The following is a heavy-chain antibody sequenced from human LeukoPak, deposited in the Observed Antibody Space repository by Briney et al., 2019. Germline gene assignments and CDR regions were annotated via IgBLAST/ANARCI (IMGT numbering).Heavy chain of an antibody. D-gene: IGHD3-10*01. CDR2: VYTTGST. CDR3: AREGGGSGSSPSFDY. CDR1: GGSISSHY. Sequence: PSETLSLTCTVSGGSISSHYWSWIRQPAGKGLEWIGRVYTTGSTNYNPSLKSRVTMSVDTSKNQFSLRLRSVTAADTAVYYCAREGGGSGSSPSFDYWGQGTLVTVSS. V-gene: IGHV4-4*07. J-gene: IGHJ4*02.